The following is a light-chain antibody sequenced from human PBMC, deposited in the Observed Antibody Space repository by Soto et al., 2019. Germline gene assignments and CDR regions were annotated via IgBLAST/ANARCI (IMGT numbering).Light chain of an antibody. CDR2: GDN. CDR1: SSNIGAEYD. V-gene: IGLV1-40*01. CDR3: QSYDISLTTFV. Sequence: QSVLTQPPSVSGAPGQRVAISCTGSSSNIGAEYDVHWYQQLPGTAPKRLIYGDNNRPSGVPDRFSGSKSGTSASLAITGLQPEDEADDYCQSYDISLTTFVFGTGTKVTVL. J-gene: IGLJ1*01.